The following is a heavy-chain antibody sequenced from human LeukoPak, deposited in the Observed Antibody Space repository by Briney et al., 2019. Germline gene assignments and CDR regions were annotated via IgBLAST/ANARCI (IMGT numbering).Heavy chain of an antibody. CDR2: ISGSGGST. CDR1: GFTFSSYG. CDR3: ANPPPEAGLFGAFDI. Sequence: GGSLRLSCAASGFTFSSYGMSWVRQAPGKGLEWVSAISGSGGSTYYAGSVKGRFTISRDNSKNTLYLQMNSLRAEDTAVYYSANPPPEAGLFGAFDIWGQGTMVTVSS. J-gene: IGHJ3*02. D-gene: IGHD3-22*01. V-gene: IGHV3-23*01.